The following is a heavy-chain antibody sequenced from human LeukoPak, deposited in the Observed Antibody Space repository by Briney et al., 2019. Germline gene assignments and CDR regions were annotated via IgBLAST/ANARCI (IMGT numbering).Heavy chain of an antibody. J-gene: IGHJ3*02. V-gene: IGHV4-34*01. CDR3: ARGETENDAFDI. CDR2: INHSGST. CDR1: GGSFSGYY. Sequence: SETLSLTCAVYGGSFSGYYWSWIRQPPGKGLEWSGEINHSGSTNYNPSLKSRVTISLDTSKNQFSLKLSSVTAADTAVYYCARGETENDAFDIWGQGTMVTVSS.